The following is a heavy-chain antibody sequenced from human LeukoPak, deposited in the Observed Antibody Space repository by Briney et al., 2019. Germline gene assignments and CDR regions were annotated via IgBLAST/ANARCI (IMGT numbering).Heavy chain of an antibody. J-gene: IGHJ6*03. CDR2: IYSGGRN. CDR3: ARVPNHYFYIDV. V-gene: IGHV4-38-2*02. Sequence: PSETLSLTCTVSGYSISSGYYWGWIRQSPGKGLEWIGYIYSGGRNNYNPSLKSRVTMSLDTSKNQISLKLTSVTAADTAVYFCARVPNHYFYIDVWGKGTTVTVSS. CDR1: GYSISSGYY.